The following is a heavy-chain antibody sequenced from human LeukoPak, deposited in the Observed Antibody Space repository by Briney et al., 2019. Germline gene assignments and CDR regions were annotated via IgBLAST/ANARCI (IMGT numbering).Heavy chain of an antibody. CDR1: GYTFTGYY. D-gene: IGHD7-27*01. CDR3: ARGGEFDN. V-gene: IGHV1-2*02. CDR2: VNPNSGDT. J-gene: IGHJ4*02. Sequence: ASVKVSCKASGYTFTGYYIHWVRQAPGQGLEWMRWVNPNSGDTKYAQKFQDSVTMTRDTSINTVYMELNRLGPDDTAVYYCARGGEFDNWGQGTQVTVSS.